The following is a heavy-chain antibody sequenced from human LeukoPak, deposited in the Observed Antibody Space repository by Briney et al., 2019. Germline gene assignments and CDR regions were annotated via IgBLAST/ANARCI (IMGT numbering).Heavy chain of an antibody. J-gene: IGHJ6*02. V-gene: IGHV3-7*03. Sequence: GGSLRLSCEASGFTFSSYWMSWVRQAPGKGLEWVANIKQDGSEKYYVDSVKGRFTNSRDNAKNSLYLQMNSLRAEDTAVYYCARDFRDYDILTGYRYGMDVWGQGTTVTVSS. CDR2: IKQDGSEK. CDR1: GFTFSSYW. D-gene: IGHD3-9*01. CDR3: ARDFRDYDILTGYRYGMDV.